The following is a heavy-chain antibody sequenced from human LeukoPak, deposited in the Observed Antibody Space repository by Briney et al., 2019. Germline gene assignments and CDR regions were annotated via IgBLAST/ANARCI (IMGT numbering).Heavy chain of an antibody. D-gene: IGHD4-11*01. Sequence: GGSLRLSCAASGFTFSDYYMSWLRQAPGKGLEWVSYISSSGSTIYYADSVKGRFTISRDNAKNSLYQQMNSLRAEDTAVYYCAREAQGLQRSCLDVWGQGTTVTVSS. J-gene: IGHJ6*02. CDR1: GFTFSDYY. CDR3: AREAQGLQRSCLDV. CDR2: ISSSGSTI. V-gene: IGHV3-11*01.